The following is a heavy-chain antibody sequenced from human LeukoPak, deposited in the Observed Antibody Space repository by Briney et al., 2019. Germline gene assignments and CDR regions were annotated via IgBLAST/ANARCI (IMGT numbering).Heavy chain of an antibody. D-gene: IGHD5-18*01. V-gene: IGHV3-33*01. J-gene: IGHJ4*02. CDR2: TWYDGTNK. CDR3: ARGFSYGPLEY. Sequence: GRSLRLSCAASGFTFSNYGMEWVRQAPGKGLEWVASTWYDGTNKQYADSVKGRFTISRDNSKNTLYMQLNSLRDEDTAVYYCARGFSYGPLEYWGQGSLVTVSS. CDR1: GFTFSNYG.